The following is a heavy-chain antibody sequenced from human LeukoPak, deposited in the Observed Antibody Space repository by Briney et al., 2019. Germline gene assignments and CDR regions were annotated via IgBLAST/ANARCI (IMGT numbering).Heavy chain of an antibody. CDR1: GGSFSGYY. D-gene: IGHD3-22*01. CDR2: IYYSGST. J-gene: IGHJ3*02. CDR3: ARDRAYYYDSSGYHGAFDI. V-gene: IGHV4-34*01. Sequence: SETLSLTCAVYGGSFSGYYWGWIRQPPGKGLEWIGSIYYSGSTYYNPSLKSRVTISVDTSKNQFSLKLSSVTAADTAVYYCARDRAYYYDSSGYHGAFDIWGQGTLVTVSS.